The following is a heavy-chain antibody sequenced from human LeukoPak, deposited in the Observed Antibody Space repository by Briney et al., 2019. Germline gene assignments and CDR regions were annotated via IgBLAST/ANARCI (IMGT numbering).Heavy chain of an antibody. CDR1: GFTFSSYG. V-gene: IGHV3-30*02. CDR2: IRYDGSNK. J-gene: IGHJ4*02. Sequence: PGGSLRLSCAASGFTFSSYGMHWVRQAPGKGLEWVAFIRYDGSNKYYADSVKGRFTISRDNSKNTLYLQMNSLRAEDTAVYYCARGRYSSGWAFDYWGQGTLVTVSS. D-gene: IGHD6-19*01. CDR3: ARGRYSSGWAFDY.